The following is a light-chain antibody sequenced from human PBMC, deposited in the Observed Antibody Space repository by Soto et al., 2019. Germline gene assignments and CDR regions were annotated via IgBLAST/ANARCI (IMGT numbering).Light chain of an antibody. CDR1: QGIGSW. CDR2: DAS. J-gene: IGKJ4*01. V-gene: IGKV1-12*01. CDR3: KPANSFYHS. Sequence: DIQMTQSPSSVSASVGDRVTITCRATQGIGSWLAWYQQKPGKAPNLLIYDASKLNSGVPSRFRGRGSGRDFSLTISSLQPEDFATYYCKPANSFYHSFGGGTQVEI.